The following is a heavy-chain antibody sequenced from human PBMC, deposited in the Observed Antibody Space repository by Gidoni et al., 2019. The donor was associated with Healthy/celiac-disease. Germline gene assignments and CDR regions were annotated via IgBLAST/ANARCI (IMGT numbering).Heavy chain of an antibody. CDR3: ARGYYDFWSGYYYYYGMDV. Sequence: QVQLVQSGAEVKKPGSSVKVSCKASGGTFSSYTSSWVRQAPGQGLEWMGRIIPILGIANYAQKFQGRVTITADKSTSTAYMELSSLRSEDTAVYYCARGYYDFWSGYYYYYGMDVWGQGTTVTVSS. V-gene: IGHV1-69*02. CDR1: GGTFSSYT. CDR2: IIPILGIA. J-gene: IGHJ6*02. D-gene: IGHD3-3*01.